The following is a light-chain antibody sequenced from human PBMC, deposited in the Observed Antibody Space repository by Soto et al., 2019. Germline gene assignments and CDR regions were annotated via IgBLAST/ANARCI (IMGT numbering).Light chain of an antibody. CDR1: SSDVGGHNH. CDR3: SSYAGSMNLI. Sequence: QSARTQPPSASGSPGQSVTISCTVSSSDVGGHNHVSWYQQHPGKAPKLMIYEVSKRPSGVPDRFSGSKSVNTASLTVSGLQAEDEADYYCSSYAGSMNLIFGGGTKLTVL. J-gene: IGLJ2*01. CDR2: EVS. V-gene: IGLV2-8*01.